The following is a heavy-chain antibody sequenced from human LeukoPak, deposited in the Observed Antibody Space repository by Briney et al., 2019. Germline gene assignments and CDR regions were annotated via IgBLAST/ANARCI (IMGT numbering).Heavy chain of an antibody. CDR1: GYSISSGYY. D-gene: IGHD2-2*01. CDR2: IYHSGST. J-gene: IGHJ5*02. V-gene: IGHV4-38-2*02. CDR3: ARDWEYCSSTSCHLDP. Sequence: PSETLSLTCTVSGYSISSGYYWGWIRQPPGKGLEWIGSIYHSGSTYYNPSLKSRVTISVDTSKNQFSLKLSSVTAADTAVYYCARDWEYCSSTSCHLDPWGQGTLVTVSS.